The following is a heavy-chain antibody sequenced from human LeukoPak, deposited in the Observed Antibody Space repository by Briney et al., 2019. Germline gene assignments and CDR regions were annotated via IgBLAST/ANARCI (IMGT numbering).Heavy chain of an antibody. D-gene: IGHD4-23*01. Sequence: GGSLRLSCAASGFTFSSYWMSWVRQAPGKGLEWVSYISSSSSTIYYADSVKGRFTISRDNAKNSLYLQMNSLRAEDTAVYYCARGSSYGGNSGDYWGQGTLVTVSS. CDR2: ISSSSSTI. CDR3: ARGSSYGGNSGDY. J-gene: IGHJ4*02. V-gene: IGHV3-48*01. CDR1: GFTFSSYW.